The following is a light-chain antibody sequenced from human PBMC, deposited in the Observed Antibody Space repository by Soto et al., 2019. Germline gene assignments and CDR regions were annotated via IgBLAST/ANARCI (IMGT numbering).Light chain of an antibody. Sequence: DILMTQYPSTLAASVGGRVTSTSRASQTISTWVAWYQQKPGRAPKLLIYKAISLESGVPARFSGSGSGTEFTLTISGLQPDDFASYYCQQYNTYFSLSFGGGTKVDIK. CDR3: QQYNTYFSLS. CDR1: QTISTW. V-gene: IGKV1-5*03. J-gene: IGKJ4*01. CDR2: KAI.